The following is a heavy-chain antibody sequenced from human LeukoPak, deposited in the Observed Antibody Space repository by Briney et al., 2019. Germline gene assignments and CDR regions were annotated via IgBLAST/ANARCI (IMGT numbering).Heavy chain of an antibody. CDR1: GYTFTGYY. J-gene: IGHJ3*02. CDR2: INPNSGGT. Sequence: ASVKVSCKASGYTFTGYYMHWVRQAPGQGLEWMGWINPNSGGTNYAQKFQGRVTMTRDTSISTAYMELSRLRSEDTAVYYCARESIAAAGSEDAFDIWGQGTMVTVSS. V-gene: IGHV1-2*02. D-gene: IGHD6-13*01. CDR3: ARESIAAAGSEDAFDI.